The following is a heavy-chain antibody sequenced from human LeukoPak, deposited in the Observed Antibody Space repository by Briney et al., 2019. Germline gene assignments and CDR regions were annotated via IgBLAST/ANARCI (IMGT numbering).Heavy chain of an antibody. CDR1: GYTFNDYY. CDR3: ARDSGDVLTGYYHF. V-gene: IGHV1-2*02. J-gene: IGHJ4*02. D-gene: IGHD3-9*01. CDR2: INPNSGRT. Sequence: ASVKVSCKTSGYTFNDYYVHWVRQAPGQGLEWMGWINPNSGRTNYAPKFQGRVTLTTDTSISTAYMELSGLISGDTALYYCARDSGDVLTGYYHFWGQGTLVTVSS.